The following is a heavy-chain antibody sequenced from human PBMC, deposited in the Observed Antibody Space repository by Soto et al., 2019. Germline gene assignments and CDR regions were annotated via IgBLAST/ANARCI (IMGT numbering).Heavy chain of an antibody. CDR1: GDTFTSYD. J-gene: IGHJ6*02. Sequence: ASVKVSCKASGDTFTSYDINWGRQATGQELEWMGWVTPNSGNTGYAQKFQGRVNMTRSTSMSTAYMELSSLKSEDTAVYYCARMIWDCTTTSCSDYYYGLDVWGQGTTVTVSS. CDR2: VTPNSGNT. CDR3: ARMIWDCTTTSCSDYYYGLDV. V-gene: IGHV1-8*01. D-gene: IGHD2-2*01.